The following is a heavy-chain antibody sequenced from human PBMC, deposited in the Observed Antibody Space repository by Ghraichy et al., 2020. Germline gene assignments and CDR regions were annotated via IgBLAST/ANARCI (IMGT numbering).Heavy chain of an antibody. CDR1: GGSFSGHD. D-gene: IGHD6-19*01. CDR3: ARDPLAGYAFDV. CDR2: INHSGKN. Sequence: SETLSLTCALNGGSFSGHDWSWIRQPPGKGLEWIGEINHSGKNNYNLSLKSRVIISVDRSKNQFSLKLISVTAADTAVYYCARDPLAGYAFDVWGQGTTVTVSS. V-gene: IGHV4-34*01. J-gene: IGHJ6*02.